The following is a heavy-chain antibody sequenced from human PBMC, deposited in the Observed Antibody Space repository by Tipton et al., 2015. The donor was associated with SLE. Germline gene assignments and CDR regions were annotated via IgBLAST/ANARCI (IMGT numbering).Heavy chain of an antibody. CDR3: ARVPTVVTGDYYYYMDV. Sequence: LRLSCAVYGGSFSGYYWSWIRQPPGKGLEWIGEINHGGSTNYNPSLKSRVTISVDTSKNQFSLKLSSVTAADTAVYYCARVPTVVTGDYYYYMDVWGKGTTVTVSS. D-gene: IGHD4-23*01. V-gene: IGHV4-34*01. CDR2: INHGGST. CDR1: GGSFSGYY. J-gene: IGHJ6*03.